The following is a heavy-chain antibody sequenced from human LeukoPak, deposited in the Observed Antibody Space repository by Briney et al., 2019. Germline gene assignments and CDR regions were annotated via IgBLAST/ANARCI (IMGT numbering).Heavy chain of an antibody. J-gene: IGHJ4*02. CDR3: ARFSSSWLAY. CDR2: IYLSGST. V-gene: IGHV4-59*08. Sequence: SETLSLTCTVSGGSISGYYWSWIRQPPGKGLEWIAYIYLSGSTNYNPSLMSRVTISMDASKNQFSLNLSSVTAADTAVYFCARFSSSWLAYWGQGILVTVSS. D-gene: IGHD6-13*01. CDR1: GGSISGYY.